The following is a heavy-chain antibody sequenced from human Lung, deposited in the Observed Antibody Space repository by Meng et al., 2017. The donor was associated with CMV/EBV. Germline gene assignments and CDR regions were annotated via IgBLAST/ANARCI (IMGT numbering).Heavy chain of an antibody. D-gene: IGHD3-3*01. Sequence: SETXSLXCTVSGGSISSYSYYWGWIRQPPGRGLEWIGSIYYSGSTYYNPSLKSRVTISVDMSKNQFSLKLSSVTAADTAVYYCARDLRVGVVATWFDPWGHGXLVTVSS. V-gene: IGHV4-39*07. J-gene: IGHJ5*02. CDR2: IYYSGST. CDR1: GGSISSYSYY. CDR3: ARDLRVGVVATWFDP.